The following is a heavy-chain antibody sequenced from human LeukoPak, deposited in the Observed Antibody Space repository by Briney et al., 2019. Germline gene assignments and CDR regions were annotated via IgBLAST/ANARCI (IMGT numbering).Heavy chain of an antibody. CDR2: INPNSGDT. D-gene: IGHD3-10*01. CDR1: GYAFTDYY. V-gene: IGHV1-2*02. J-gene: IGHJ4*02. Sequence: ASVKVSCKASGYAFTDYYMHWVRQAPGQGLEWMGWINPNSGDTKYAQKFQGRVTMTRDTSISTAYMELSRLTSDDTAVYYCARDYYGSGSYSGHWGQGTLVTVSS. CDR3: ARDYYGSGSYSGH.